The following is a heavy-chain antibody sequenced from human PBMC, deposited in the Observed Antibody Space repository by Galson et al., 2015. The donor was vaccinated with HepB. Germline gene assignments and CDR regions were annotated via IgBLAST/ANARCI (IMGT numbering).Heavy chain of an antibody. V-gene: IGHV1-3*01. Sequence: SVKVSCKASGYTFTSYAMHWVRQAPGQRLEWMGWINAGNGNTKYSQKFQGRVTITRDTSASTAYMELSSLRSEDTAVYYCASEGVVAGAFDLWGQGTMVTVYS. D-gene: IGHD6-25*01. J-gene: IGHJ3*01. CDR2: INAGNGNT. CDR1: GYTFTSYA. CDR3: ASEGVVAGAFDL.